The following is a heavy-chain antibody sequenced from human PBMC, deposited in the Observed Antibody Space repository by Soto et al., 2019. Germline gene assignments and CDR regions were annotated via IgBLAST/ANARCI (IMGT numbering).Heavy chain of an antibody. Sequence: PSETLSLTCTVSGGSISSGDYYWSWIRQPPGKGLEWIGYIYYSGSTYYNPSLKSRVTISVDTSKNQFSLKLSSVTAADTAVYYCASGRHSIAARDYWGQGTLVTVSS. CDR2: IYYSGST. J-gene: IGHJ4*02. CDR3: ASGRHSIAARDY. CDR1: GGSISSGDYY. D-gene: IGHD6-6*01. V-gene: IGHV4-30-4*01.